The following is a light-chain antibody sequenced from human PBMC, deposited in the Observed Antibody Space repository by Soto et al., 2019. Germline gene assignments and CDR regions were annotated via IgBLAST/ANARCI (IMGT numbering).Light chain of an antibody. CDR2: DAS. Sequence: EIVVAHSPTTLSLSPVERSTLSCMASQSVSSSYLAWYQQKPGQAPRLLIYDASNRATGIPARFSGSGSGTDFTLTISSLEPEDFAVYYCQQRSIWPLPFGGGTKVDIK. V-gene: IGKV3D-20*02. J-gene: IGKJ4*01. CDR3: QQRSIWPLP. CDR1: QSVSSSY.